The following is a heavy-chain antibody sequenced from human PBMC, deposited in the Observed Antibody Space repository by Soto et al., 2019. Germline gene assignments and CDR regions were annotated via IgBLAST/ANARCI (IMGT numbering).Heavy chain of an antibody. Sequence: PGGSLRLSCAASGFILITYGMHWVRQAPGKGLEWVAMISHDGDAQYYVDSAKGRFSVSRATSKNTLHLHMNSLRSEDKRLYYCARDYGPNNWYNWLNPWGQGTLVTVSS. CDR2: ISHDGDAQ. D-gene: IGHD4-17*01. CDR3: ARDYGPNNWYNWLNP. V-gene: IGHV3-30*03. J-gene: IGHJ5*02. CDR1: GFILITYG.